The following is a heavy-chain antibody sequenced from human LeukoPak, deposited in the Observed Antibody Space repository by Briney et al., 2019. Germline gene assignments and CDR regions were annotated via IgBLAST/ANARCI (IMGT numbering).Heavy chain of an antibody. CDR2: ISSSSSTT. CDR3: ARDLYYYDSSGLYGY. D-gene: IGHD3-22*01. V-gene: IGHV3-48*01. CDR1: GLSFSSYG. Sequence: GGSLRLSCAMSGLSFSSYGMNWVRQAPGKGLEWVSYISSSSSTTYYADSVKGRFTITRDNAKNSLYLQMNSLRAEDTALYYCARDLYYYDSSGLYGYWGQGTLVTVSS. J-gene: IGHJ4*02.